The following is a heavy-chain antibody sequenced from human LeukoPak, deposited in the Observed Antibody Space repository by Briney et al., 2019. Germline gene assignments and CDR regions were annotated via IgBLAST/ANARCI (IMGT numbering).Heavy chain of an antibody. D-gene: IGHD3-10*01. Sequence: VKVSCKASXXTXXXXAISWXRXAPGXGLXXMXXIXPIFGTANYAQKFQGRVTITADESTSTAYMELSSLRSEDTAVYYCAAGVIITLYYYYGMDVWGQGTTVTVSS. CDR2: IXPIFGTA. J-gene: IGHJ6*02. CDR3: AAGVIITLYYYYGMDV. CDR1: XXTXXXXA. V-gene: IGHV1-69*13.